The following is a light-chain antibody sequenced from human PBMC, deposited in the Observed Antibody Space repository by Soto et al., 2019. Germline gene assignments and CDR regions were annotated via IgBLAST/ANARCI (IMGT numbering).Light chain of an antibody. V-gene: IGLV2-8*01. CDR3: NSYVGNNNFV. Sequence: QSALTQPTSASGSPGQSVTISCTGTSSDVGGYNYVSWYQQHPGKAPKLMIYEVSKRPSGVPDRFSGSKSGNTASLTVSGLQAEDEADSYCNSYVGNNNFVFGTGTKVTVL. CDR1: SSDVGGYNY. J-gene: IGLJ1*01. CDR2: EVS.